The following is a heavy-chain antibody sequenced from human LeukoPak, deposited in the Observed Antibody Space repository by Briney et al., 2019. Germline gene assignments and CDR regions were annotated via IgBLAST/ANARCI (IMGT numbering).Heavy chain of an antibody. J-gene: IGHJ6*02. CDR3: ARQGSSGYYVSSYYYYGMDV. CDR1: GGSFSGYY. Sequence: PSETLSLTCAVYGGSFSGYYWSWIRQPPGKGLEWIGEINHSGSTNYNPSLKSRVTISVDTSKNQFSLKLSSVTAADTAVYYCARQGSSGYYVSSYYYYGMDVWGQGTTVTVSS. CDR2: INHSGST. D-gene: IGHD3-22*01. V-gene: IGHV4-34*01.